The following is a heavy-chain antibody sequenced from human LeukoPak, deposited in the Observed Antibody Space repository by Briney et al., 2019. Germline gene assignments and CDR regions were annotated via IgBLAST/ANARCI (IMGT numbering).Heavy chain of an antibody. J-gene: IGHJ3*02. V-gene: IGHV1-46*01. Sequence: ASVKVSCKASGYTFTSYYMHWVRQAPGQGLEWMGIINPSGGSTSYAQKFQGRVTTTRDTSTSTVYMELSSLRSEDTAVYYCARVKKRGTTGTTGHAFDIWGQGTMVTVSS. D-gene: IGHD1-1*01. CDR3: ARVKKRGTTGTTGHAFDI. CDR2: INPSGGST. CDR1: GYTFTSYY.